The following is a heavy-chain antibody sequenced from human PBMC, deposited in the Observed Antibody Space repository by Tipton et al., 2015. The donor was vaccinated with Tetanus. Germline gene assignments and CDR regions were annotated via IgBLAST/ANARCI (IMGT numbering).Heavy chain of an antibody. Sequence: TLSLTCTVSGGSVSSGSYYWSWIRQPPGKGLEWIGYIYYSGSTNYNPSLKSRVTISVDTSKNQFSRKRSSVTAADTAVYYCARGTTIFGVVSEYFQHWGQGTLVTVSS. J-gene: IGHJ1*01. CDR2: IYYSGST. CDR1: GGSVSSGSYY. CDR3: ARGTTIFGVVSEYFQH. D-gene: IGHD3-3*01. V-gene: IGHV4-61*01.